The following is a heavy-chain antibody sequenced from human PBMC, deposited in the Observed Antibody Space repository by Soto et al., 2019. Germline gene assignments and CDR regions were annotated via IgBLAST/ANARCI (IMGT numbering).Heavy chain of an antibody. CDR1: GGSFSGYS. Sequence: QVQLQQWGAGLLKPSETLSLTCAVYGGSFSGYSWSWISQPPGKGLAWIGELNHSGSTNYNLSRRGRVTLSLDTSKRQSSLNLSSVTSADAAVYYCAHGYIWGSYRYNRAWWFDYWGQGSLVVVGS. D-gene: IGHD3-16*02. CDR2: LNHSGST. V-gene: IGHV4-34*01. J-gene: IGHJ4*02. CDR3: AHGYIWGSYRYNRAWWFDY.